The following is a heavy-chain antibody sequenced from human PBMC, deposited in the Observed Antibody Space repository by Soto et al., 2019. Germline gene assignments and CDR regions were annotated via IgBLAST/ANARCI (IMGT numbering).Heavy chain of an antibody. CDR3: ERVGGLAARTFDY. V-gene: IGHV4-59*02. CDR2: IYYSGST. D-gene: IGHD6-6*01. CDR1: SGSVSDLY. J-gene: IGHJ4*02. Sequence: PXATLSLTFTVSSGSVSDLYWSGTRQPPGKGLEWIGYIYYSGSTNYNPSLKSRVTISVDTSKNQFSLNLRSMSPADTAVYYCERVGGLAARTFDYWGPGTLVTVSS.